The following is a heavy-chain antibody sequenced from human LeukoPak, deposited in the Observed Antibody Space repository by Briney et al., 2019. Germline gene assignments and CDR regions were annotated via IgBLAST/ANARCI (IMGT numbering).Heavy chain of an antibody. CDR3: ARDQGDAFDI. CDR2: IKEDGTET. CDR1: GFIFSSYW. J-gene: IGHJ3*02. Sequence: GGSLRLSCAASGFIFSSYWMSWVRQAPGKGLEWVASIKEDGTETYYVDSVKGRFTISRDNAKNSLYLQMNSLRAEDTAVYFCARDQGDAFDIWGQGTMVTVSS. V-gene: IGHV3-7*01.